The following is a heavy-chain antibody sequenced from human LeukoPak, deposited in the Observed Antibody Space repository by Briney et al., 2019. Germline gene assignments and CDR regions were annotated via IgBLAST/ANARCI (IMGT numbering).Heavy chain of an antibody. D-gene: IGHD5-18*01. Sequence: GESLKISCKGSGYSFTSYWIGWVRQMPGKGLEWMGIIYPGDSDTRYSPSFQGQVTISADKSISTAYLQWSSLKASDTAMYYCARQSCESGYRPPNCPTGAFDIWGQGTMVTVSS. CDR1: GYSFTSYW. V-gene: IGHV5-51*01. CDR3: ARQSCESGYRPPNCPTGAFDI. CDR2: IYPGDSDT. J-gene: IGHJ3*02.